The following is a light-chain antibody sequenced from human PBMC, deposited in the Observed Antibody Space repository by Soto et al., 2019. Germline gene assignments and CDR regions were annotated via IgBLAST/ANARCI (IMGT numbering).Light chain of an antibody. V-gene: IGKV1-39*01. CDR3: QQLNDYPYT. Sequence: DIQMTQSPSSLSASVGDRVTITCRASQSISTYLNWYQQKPGKAPKLLIHAVSSLQSGVPSRFSGSGSGTDFTLTISSLQPEDFATYYCQQLNDYPYTFGRGTKLEIK. J-gene: IGKJ2*01. CDR1: QSISTY. CDR2: AVS.